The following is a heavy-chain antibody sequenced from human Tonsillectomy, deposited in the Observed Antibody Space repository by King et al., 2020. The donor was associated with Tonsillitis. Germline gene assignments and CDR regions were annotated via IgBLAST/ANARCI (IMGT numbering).Heavy chain of an antibody. Sequence: VQLQQSGPGLVKPSQTLSLTCAISGDSVSSNNVGWHWIRQSPSRGLEWLGRTYYRSKWYNDYGVSVKGRVTINPDTSKNQFSLQLNSVTPEDTAVYYCARSSHWGSDYGGQGTLVTVSS. J-gene: IGHJ4*02. CDR1: GDSVSSNNVG. CDR2: TYYRSKWYN. D-gene: IGHD7-27*01. CDR3: ARSSHWGSDY. V-gene: IGHV6-1*01.